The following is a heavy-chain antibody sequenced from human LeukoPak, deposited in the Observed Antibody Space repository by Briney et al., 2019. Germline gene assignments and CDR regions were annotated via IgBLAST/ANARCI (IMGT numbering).Heavy chain of an antibody. D-gene: IGHD3-10*01. J-gene: IGHJ4*02. Sequence: PSETLSLTCTVSGGSISSGGYYWSWIRQHPGKGLEWIGYIYYTGSTYFSPSLKSRVTISVDTSKNQFSLKLTSVTAADTAVYYCARGRPLRGVIPDYWGQGTLVTVSS. V-gene: IGHV4-31*03. CDR3: ARGRPLRGVIPDY. CDR2: IYYTGST. CDR1: GGSISSGGYY.